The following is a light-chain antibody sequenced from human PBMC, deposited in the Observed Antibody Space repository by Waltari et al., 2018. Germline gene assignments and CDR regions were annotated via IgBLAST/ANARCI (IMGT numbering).Light chain of an antibody. CDR3: QSYDSSLSGDVV. J-gene: IGLJ2*01. CDR1: SSNIGAGYD. Sequence: QSVLTQPPSVSGAPGQRVTISCTGSSSNIGAGYDVHWYQQLPGTAPKLRIDGNSNRPSGVPDRFSGSKAGTSASLAITGLQAEDEADYYCQSYDSSLSGDVVFGGGTKLTVL. V-gene: IGLV1-40*01. CDR2: GNS.